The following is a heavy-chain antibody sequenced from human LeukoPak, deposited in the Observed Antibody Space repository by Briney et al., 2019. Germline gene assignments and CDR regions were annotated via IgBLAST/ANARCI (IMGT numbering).Heavy chain of an antibody. D-gene: IGHD6-19*01. Sequence: ASVKVSCKASGYTFTSYGISWVRQAPGQGLEWMGWISAYNGNTNYAQKLQGRVTMTTDTSTSTAYMELRSLRSDDTAVYYCARESCGGQQWLAPAFDYYYYGMDVWGKGTTVTVSS. J-gene: IGHJ6*04. CDR3: ARESCGGQQWLAPAFDYYYYGMDV. CDR2: ISAYNGNT. CDR1: GYTFTSYG. V-gene: IGHV1-18*04.